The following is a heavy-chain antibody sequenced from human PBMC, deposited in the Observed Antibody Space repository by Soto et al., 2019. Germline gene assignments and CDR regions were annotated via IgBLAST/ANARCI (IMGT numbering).Heavy chain of an antibody. D-gene: IGHD3-10*01. V-gene: IGHV3-15*01. CDR3: TTRIPKRITMVRGVLASGVYYMDV. Sequence: GGSLRLSCAASGFTFSNAWMIWVRQAPGKGLEWVGRIKSKTDGGTTDYAAPVKGRFTISRDDSKNTLYLQMNSPKTEDTAVYYCTTRIPKRITMVRGVLASGVYYMDVWGKGTTVTVSS. CDR1: GFTFSNAW. J-gene: IGHJ6*03. CDR2: IKSKTDGGTT.